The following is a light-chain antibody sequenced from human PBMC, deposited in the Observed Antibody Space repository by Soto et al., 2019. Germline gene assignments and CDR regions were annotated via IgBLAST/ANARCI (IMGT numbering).Light chain of an antibody. CDR3: QQRSILPST. Sequence: EIMMNQSPVTLSVSKGERATLSCRASQSVISYLAWYQQKPGHAPRLLIYGAFNRDNGIPSRFSGSGSGTDFTLTISCLEPEDFAAYCCQQRSILPSTSCQGRRLDIK. CDR2: GAF. J-gene: IGKJ5*01. V-gene: IGKV3-11*01. CDR1: QSVISY.